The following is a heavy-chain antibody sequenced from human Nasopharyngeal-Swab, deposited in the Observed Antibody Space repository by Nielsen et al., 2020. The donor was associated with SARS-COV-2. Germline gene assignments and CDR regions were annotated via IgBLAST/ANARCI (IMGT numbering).Heavy chain of an antibody. Sequence: WIPQPPGKGLEWIGYIYYSGSTNYNPSLKSRVTISVDTSKNQFSLKLSSVTAADTAVYYCARQIYDFWSGYGLVYYYYMDVWGKGTTVTVSS. CDR3: ARQIYDFWSGYGLVYYYYMDV. CDR2: IYYSGST. D-gene: IGHD3-3*01. V-gene: IGHV4-59*08. J-gene: IGHJ6*03.